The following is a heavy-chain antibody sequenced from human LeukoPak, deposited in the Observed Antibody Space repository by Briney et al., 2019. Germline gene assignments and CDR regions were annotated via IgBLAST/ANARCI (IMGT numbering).Heavy chain of an antibody. J-gene: IGHJ6*01. CDR2: VNRDGSET. Sequence: GGSLRLSCAASGFTFNTYAMTWVRQVPGRGPEWVANVNRDGSETYYLDSVKGRFTISKGNAKNSLYLQMNSLRAEDTALYHCARNNGMDVWGQGTTVIVSS. V-gene: IGHV3-7*03. CDR3: ARNNGMDV. CDR1: GFTFNTYA.